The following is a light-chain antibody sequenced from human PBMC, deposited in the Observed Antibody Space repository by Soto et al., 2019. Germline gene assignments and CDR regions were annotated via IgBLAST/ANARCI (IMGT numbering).Light chain of an antibody. J-gene: IGLJ1*01. V-gene: IGLV1-44*01. Sequence: QSSLTQPPPASGTRGQRVTSSCCWNSSKIERNTVICYQQATQTAPKLLILGNDQRPSGVPHRFSGSKSGTSAPMAVSGLQCEDEADYYCVTWDDSLNAFVFGTGTKVTVL. CDR1: SSKIERNT. CDR2: GND. CDR3: VTWDDSLNAFV.